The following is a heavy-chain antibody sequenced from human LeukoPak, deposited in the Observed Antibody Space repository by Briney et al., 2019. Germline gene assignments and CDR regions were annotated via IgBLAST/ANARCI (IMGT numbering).Heavy chain of an antibody. Sequence: SETLSLTCTVSGGSMNPYYWSWIRQPPGKGLEWIAYISHSGSTKYNPPLQSRVIISVDTSKNHFSLKLSSVTTADTAVYYCAKLGQLVPENWGQGALVTVSS. CDR3: AKLGQLVPEN. CDR2: ISHSGST. J-gene: IGHJ4*02. CDR1: GGSMNPYY. D-gene: IGHD6-6*01. V-gene: IGHV4-59*01.